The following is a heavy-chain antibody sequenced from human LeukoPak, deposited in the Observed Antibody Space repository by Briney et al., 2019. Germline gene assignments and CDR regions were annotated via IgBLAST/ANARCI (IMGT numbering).Heavy chain of an antibody. CDR3: ARGSYSSSWYLGGMDV. J-gene: IGHJ6*02. Sequence: GRSLRLSCAASGFTFSTYSMHWVRQPPGKGLEWVAVMSYDGSKTYYADSVKGRFTISRDNSKNTLYLQMNSLRAEDTAVYYCARGSYSSSWYLGGMDVWGQGTTVTVSS. D-gene: IGHD6-13*01. CDR2: MSYDGSKT. V-gene: IGHV3-30-3*01. CDR1: GFTFSTYS.